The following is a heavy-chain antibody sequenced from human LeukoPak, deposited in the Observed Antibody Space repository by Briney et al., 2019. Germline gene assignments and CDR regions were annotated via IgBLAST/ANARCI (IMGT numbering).Heavy chain of an antibody. D-gene: IGHD6-19*01. J-gene: IGHJ4*02. Sequence: PRGSLRLSCAASGFTFDDYAMHWVRQAPGKGLEWVSGISWNSGSIGYADSVKGRFTISRDNAKNSLYLQMNSLRVEDTAFYYCAKDNRRHYTSGPNPDSLHWGQGALVTVSS. CDR3: AKDNRRHYTSGPNPDSLH. V-gene: IGHV3-9*01. CDR1: GFTFDDYA. CDR2: ISWNSGSI.